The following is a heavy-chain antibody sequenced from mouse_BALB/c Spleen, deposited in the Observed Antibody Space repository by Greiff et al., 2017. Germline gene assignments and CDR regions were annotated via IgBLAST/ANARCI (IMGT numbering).Heavy chain of an antibody. V-gene: IGHV5-6-4*01. CDR2: ISSGGSYT. J-gene: IGHJ4*01. CDR1: GFTFSSYT. CDR3: TREGHRYDAMDY. Sequence: EVKVVESGGGLVKPGGSLKLSCAASGFTFSSYTMSWVRQTPEKRLEWVATISSGGSYTYYPDSVKGRFTISRDNAKNTLYLQMSSLKSEDTAMYYCTREGHRYDAMDYWGQGTSVTVSS. D-gene: IGHD2-14*01.